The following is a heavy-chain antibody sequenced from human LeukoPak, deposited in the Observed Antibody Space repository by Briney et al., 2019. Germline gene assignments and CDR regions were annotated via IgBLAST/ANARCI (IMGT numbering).Heavy chain of an antibody. CDR1: GGSISSENYY. D-gene: IGHD3-22*01. CDR3: ARDHEYDSSGYYT. CDR2: IYTGGSA. J-gene: IGHJ5*02. Sequence: PSQTLSLTCSVSGGSISSENYYWSWIRQPAGKGLEWIGRIYTGGSANYNPSLKSRVTMSVDTSKNQFSLKLSSVTAADTAVYYCARDHEYDSSGYYTWGQGTLVTVSS. V-gene: IGHV4-61*02.